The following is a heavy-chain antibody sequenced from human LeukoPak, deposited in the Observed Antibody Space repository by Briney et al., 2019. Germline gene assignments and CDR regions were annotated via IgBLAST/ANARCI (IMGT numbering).Heavy chain of an antibody. J-gene: IGHJ6*02. Sequence: GGSLRLSCAASGFTVSSNYMSWVRQAPGKGLEWVSVIYSGGSTYSADSVKGRFTISRDNSKNTLYLQMNSLRAEDTAVYYCASSEGPNHYYYYYGMDVWGQGTTVTVSS. CDR2: IYSGGST. CDR1: GFTVSSNY. V-gene: IGHV3-53*01. D-gene: IGHD3-10*01. CDR3: ASSEGPNHYYYYYGMDV.